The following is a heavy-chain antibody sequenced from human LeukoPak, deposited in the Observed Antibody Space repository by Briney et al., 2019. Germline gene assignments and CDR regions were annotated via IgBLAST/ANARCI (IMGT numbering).Heavy chain of an antibody. D-gene: IGHD3-22*01. V-gene: IGHV3-48*03. CDR2: ISSSDNTI. Sequence: QTGGSLRLSCAASGFTFSSCEMNWVRQAPGKGLEWVSYISSSDNTIYYADSVKGRFTISRDNAKNSLYLQMNSLRAEDTAVYYCARDWAQYYYGSSGYYYPLLDYWGQGTLVTVSS. J-gene: IGHJ4*02. CDR1: GFTFSSCE. CDR3: ARDWAQYYYGSSGYYYPLLDY.